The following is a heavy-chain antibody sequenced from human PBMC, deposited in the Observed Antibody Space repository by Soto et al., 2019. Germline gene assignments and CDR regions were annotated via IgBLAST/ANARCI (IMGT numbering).Heavy chain of an antibody. CDR2: IYYSGST. Sequence: PSETLSLTCTVSGGSVSSGSYYWSWIRQPPGKGLEWIGYIYYSGSTNYNPSLKSRVTISVDTSKNQFSLKLSPVTAADTAVYYCASGNIVVVPAAIEGRRYYYYGMYVWGQGTTVTVSS. V-gene: IGHV4-61*01. D-gene: IGHD2-2*01. J-gene: IGHJ6*02. CDR3: ASGNIVVVPAAIEGRRYYYYGMYV. CDR1: GGSVSSGSYY.